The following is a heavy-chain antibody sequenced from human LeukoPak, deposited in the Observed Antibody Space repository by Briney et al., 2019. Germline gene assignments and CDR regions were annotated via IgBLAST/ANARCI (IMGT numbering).Heavy chain of an antibody. CDR1: GGSISSGGYY. CDR3: ARDGGIAAAGWPVFDY. D-gene: IGHD6-13*01. J-gene: IGHJ4*02. V-gene: IGHV4-61*08. CDR2: IYYSGST. Sequence: SETLSLTCTVSGGSISSGGYYWSWIRQPPGKGLEWIGYIYYSGSTNYNPSLKSRVTISVDTSKNQFSLKLSSVTAADTAVYYCARDGGIAAAGWPVFDYWGQGTLVTVSS.